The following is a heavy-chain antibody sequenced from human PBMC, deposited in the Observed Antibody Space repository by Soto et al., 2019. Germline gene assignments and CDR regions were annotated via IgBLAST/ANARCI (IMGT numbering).Heavy chain of an antibody. CDR2: IGTRTGDL. V-gene: IGHV3-23*01. CDR3: AKRSPSGTYYFDY. J-gene: IGHJ4*02. CDR1: GFTFTSYA. D-gene: IGHD1-26*01. Sequence: GGSLILSCAASGFTFTSYAMTWVRQGRGKGLEWVSSIGTRTGDLLYADSVKGRFTISRDNSRNTLYLQMNSLRTEDTAIYYCAKRSPSGTYYFDYWGQGTLVTVSS.